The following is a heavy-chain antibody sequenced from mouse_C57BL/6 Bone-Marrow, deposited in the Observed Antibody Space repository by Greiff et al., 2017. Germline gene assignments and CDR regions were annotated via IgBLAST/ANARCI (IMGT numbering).Heavy chain of an antibody. CDR3: ALPYCGYGGVAMDY. J-gene: IGHJ4*01. V-gene: IGHV1-64*01. CDR2: IHPNSGST. CDR1: GYTFTSYW. D-gene: IGHD2-9*01. Sequence: QVQLKQPGAELVKPGASVKLSCKASGYTFTSYWMHWVKQRPGQGLEWIGMIHPNSGSTNYNEKFKSKATLTVDKSSSTAYMQLSSLTSEDSAVYYCALPYCGYGGVAMDYWGQGTSVTVSS.